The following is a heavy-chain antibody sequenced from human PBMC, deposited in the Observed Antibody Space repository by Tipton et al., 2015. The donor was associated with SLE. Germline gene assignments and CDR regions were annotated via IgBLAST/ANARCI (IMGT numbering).Heavy chain of an antibody. CDR2: IYYSGST. CDR3: ATLRGDYGDFGY. D-gene: IGHD4-17*01. J-gene: IGHJ4*02. CDR1: GGSVSSGSYY. Sequence: TLSLTCTVSGGSVSSGSYYWAWIRQPPGKGPEWIGTIYYSGSTYYYPSLKSRITISVDMSRNQFSLKLSSVTAADTAVYYCATLRGDYGDFGYWGQGTLVTVSS. V-gene: IGHV4-39*07.